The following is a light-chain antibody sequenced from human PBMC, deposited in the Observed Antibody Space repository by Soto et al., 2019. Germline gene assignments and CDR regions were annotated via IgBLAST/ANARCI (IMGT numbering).Light chain of an antibody. J-gene: IGKJ5*01. CDR1: QSVSSY. CDR3: QQRSNWPPSIT. Sequence: EIVLTQSPATLSLSTGERATLSCRASQSVSSYLAWYQQNPGQAPRRLIYDASNRATGIPARFSGSGSGTGFTLTISSLEPEDFAVYYCQQRSNWPPSITFGQGTRLEIK. CDR2: DAS. V-gene: IGKV3-11*01.